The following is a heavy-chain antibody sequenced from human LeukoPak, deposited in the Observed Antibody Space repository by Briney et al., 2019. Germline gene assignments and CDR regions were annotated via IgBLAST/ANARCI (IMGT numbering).Heavy chain of an antibody. V-gene: IGHV3-30*04. Sequence: GGSLRLSCAASGFTFSGSAMHWVRQAPGKGLEWVAVISYDGTNKYYADSVKGRFTISRDNSKNTLYLQMNSLRAEDTAVYYCARSGRRGYSYGYRFKYYYDYWGQGTLVTVSS. J-gene: IGHJ4*02. CDR2: ISYDGTNK. D-gene: IGHD5-18*01. CDR1: GFTFSGSA. CDR3: ARSGRRGYSYGYRFKYYYDY.